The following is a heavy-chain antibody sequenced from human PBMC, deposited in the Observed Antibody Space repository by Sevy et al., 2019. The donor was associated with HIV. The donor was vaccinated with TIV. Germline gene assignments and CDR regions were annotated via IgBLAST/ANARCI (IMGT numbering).Heavy chain of an antibody. CDR3: ATTKDYYESSGSPFDY. V-gene: IGHV1-24*01. CDR2: YDPEDDKR. CDR1: GKTLTQLS. D-gene: IGHD3-22*01. Sequence: ASVNVSCKVSGKTLTQLSMHWVRQAPGKGLEWMGSYDPEDDKRIYAQKFQGRVTMTEDTSTDTAYMELRILRSEDTAVYYCATTKDYYESSGSPFDYWGQGTLVTVSS. J-gene: IGHJ4*02.